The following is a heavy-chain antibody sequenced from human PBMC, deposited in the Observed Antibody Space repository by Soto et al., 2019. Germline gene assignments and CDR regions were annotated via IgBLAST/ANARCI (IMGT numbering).Heavy chain of an antibody. CDR2: ISSSGSTI. J-gene: IGHJ4*02. D-gene: IGHD6-13*01. Sequence: GGSLRLSCAASGFTFSSYEMNWVRQAPGKGLEWVSYISSSGSTIYYADSVKGRFTISRDNAKNSLYLQMNSLRAEDTAVYYCAREEAGIAAAGTQDYWGQGTLVTVSS. V-gene: IGHV3-48*03. CDR1: GFTFSSYE. CDR3: AREEAGIAAAGTQDY.